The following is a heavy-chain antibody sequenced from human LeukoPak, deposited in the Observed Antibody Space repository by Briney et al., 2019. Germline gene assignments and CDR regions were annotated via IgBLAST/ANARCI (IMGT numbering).Heavy chain of an antibody. V-gene: IGHV3-48*03. CDR1: GFSFMNYA. CDR2: ISPGGSST. D-gene: IGHD6-13*01. J-gene: IGHJ6*03. Sequence: GGSLTLSCAGSGFSFMNYAMNWVRQAPGKGLEWVSYISPGGSSTYYADSAEGRFTISRDNAENSLYLQMNSLRAEDTAVYYCARAAIAAARIYYYMDVWGKGTTVTVSS. CDR3: ARAAIAAARIYYYMDV.